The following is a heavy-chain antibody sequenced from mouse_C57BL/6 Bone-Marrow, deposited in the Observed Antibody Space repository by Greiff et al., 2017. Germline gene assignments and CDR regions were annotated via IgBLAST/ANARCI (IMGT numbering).Heavy chain of an antibody. V-gene: IGHV1-64*01. J-gene: IGHJ1*03. Sequence: QVQLQQPGAELVKPGASVKLSCKASGYTFTSYWMHWVKQRPGQGLEWIGMIHPNSGSTNYNEKFKSTATLTVDTSSSTAYMQLSSLTSEDSAVYYCARAGKITTVVARNWYFDVWGTGTTVTVSS. D-gene: IGHD1-1*01. CDR2: IHPNSGST. CDR3: ARAGKITTVVARNWYFDV. CDR1: GYTFTSYW.